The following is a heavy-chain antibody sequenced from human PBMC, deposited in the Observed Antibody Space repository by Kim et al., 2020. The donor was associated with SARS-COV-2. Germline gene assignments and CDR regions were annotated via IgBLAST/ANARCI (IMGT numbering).Heavy chain of an antibody. Sequence: SETLSLTCTVSGGSISSYYWSWIRQPPGKGLEWIGYIYYSGSTNYNPSLKSRVTISVDTSKNQFSLKLSSVTAADTAVYYCARDNLSYGFSHNWFDPWGQGTLVTVSS. CDR1: GGSISSYY. D-gene: IGHD5-18*01. V-gene: IGHV4-59*01. J-gene: IGHJ5*02. CDR2: IYYSGST. CDR3: ARDNLSYGFSHNWFDP.